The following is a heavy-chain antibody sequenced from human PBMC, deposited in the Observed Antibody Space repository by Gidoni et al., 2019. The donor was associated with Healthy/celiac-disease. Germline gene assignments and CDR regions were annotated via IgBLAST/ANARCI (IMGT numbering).Heavy chain of an antibody. D-gene: IGHD1-26*01. J-gene: IGHJ1*01. CDR1: GFTFSSYD. CDR3: AREGAAESYTQVYFQH. V-gene: IGHV3-30-3*01. Sequence: QVQLVESGGGVVQPGRSLRLSCAASGFTFSSYDMHWVRQAPGKGLEWVAVISYDGSNKYYAESMKRQFTISRDNSKNTLYMQMNSLRSEETAVDDCAREGAAESYTQVYFQHWGQGTLVTVSS. CDR2: ISYDGSNK.